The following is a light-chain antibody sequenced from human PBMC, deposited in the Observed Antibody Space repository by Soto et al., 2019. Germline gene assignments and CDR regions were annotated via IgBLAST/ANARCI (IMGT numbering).Light chain of an antibody. J-gene: IGLJ2*01. CDR2: DNS. V-gene: IGLV3-21*02. CDR1: NIGNKN. Sequence: SYELTQPPSVSVAPGQTARITCGGNNIGNKNVHWYQQRPGQAPVLVVYDNSHRPSGIPEVFSGSNSGNTATLTISRVEAGDEADYYCQVRDSSSDHVVFGGGTKLTVL. CDR3: QVRDSSSDHVV.